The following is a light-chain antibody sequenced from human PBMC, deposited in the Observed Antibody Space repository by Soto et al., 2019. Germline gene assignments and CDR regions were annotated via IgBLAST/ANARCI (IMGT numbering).Light chain of an antibody. CDR2: AAS. CDR3: QQYYSYPPT. J-gene: IGKJ1*01. V-gene: IGKV1-8*01. CDR1: QGISSY. Sequence: PSSFSASTGDRVTITCRASQGISSYLAWYQRKPGKAPKLLIYAASTLQSGVPSRFSGSGSGTDFTLTISCLQSEDFATYYCQQYYSYPPTFGQGTKVDIK.